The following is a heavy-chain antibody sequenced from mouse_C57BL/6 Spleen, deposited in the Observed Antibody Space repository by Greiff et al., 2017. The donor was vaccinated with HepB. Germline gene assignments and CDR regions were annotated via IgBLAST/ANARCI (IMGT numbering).Heavy chain of an antibody. J-gene: IGHJ2*01. CDR1: GFNIKNTY. V-gene: IGHV14-3*01. CDR2: IDPANGNT. D-gene: IGHD1-1*01. Sequence: EVKLVESVAELVRPGASVKLSCTASGFNIKNTYMHWVKQRPEQGLEWIGRIDPANGNTKYAPKFQGKATITADTSSNTAYLQLSSLTSEDTAIYYCARIYYYGSSYYFDYWGQGTTLTVSS. CDR3: ARIYYYGSSYYFDY.